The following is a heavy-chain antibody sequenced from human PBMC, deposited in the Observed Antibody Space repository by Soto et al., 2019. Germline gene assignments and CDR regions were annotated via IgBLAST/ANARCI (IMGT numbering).Heavy chain of an antibody. CDR1: GGSISTSSYH. Sequence: TSETLSLTCTVSGGSISTSSYHWAWIRQPPGKGLEWIASIYYSGSTYYNPSLKSRATISLDTSKNQFSLKLTSVTAADTAVYYCAREYESSPTDWGQGTLVTVPQ. J-gene: IGHJ4*02. CDR3: AREYESSPTD. D-gene: IGHD6-13*01. V-gene: IGHV4-39*02. CDR2: IYYSGST.